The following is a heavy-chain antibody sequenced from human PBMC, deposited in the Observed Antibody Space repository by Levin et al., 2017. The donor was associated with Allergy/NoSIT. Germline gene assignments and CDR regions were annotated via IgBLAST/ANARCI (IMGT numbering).Heavy chain of an antibody. Sequence: HAGGSLRLSCAASRFTFSSHAMSWVRQAPGKGLEWASAISGSGVSTYYADSVKGRFTISRDNSKNTLSLQMNSLRAEDTAVYYCARGALFGVAPNWFDPWGQGTLVTVSS. J-gene: IGHJ5*02. CDR2: ISGSGVST. CDR1: RFTFSSHA. CDR3: ARGALFGVAPNWFDP. V-gene: IGHV3-23*01. D-gene: IGHD3-3*01.